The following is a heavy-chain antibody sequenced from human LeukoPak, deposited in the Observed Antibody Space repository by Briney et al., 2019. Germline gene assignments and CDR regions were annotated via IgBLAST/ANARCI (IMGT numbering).Heavy chain of an antibody. D-gene: IGHD4-17*01. Sequence: GGSLRLSCSASGFTFSSYAMHWVRQAPGKGLEYVSAISSNGGSTYYADSVKGRFTISRDNSKNTLYLQMSSLRAEDTAVYYCVKDTHYGDHLLVNWGQGTLVTVSS. CDR3: VKDTHYGDHLLVN. CDR2: ISSNGGST. J-gene: IGHJ4*02. V-gene: IGHV3-64D*06. CDR1: GFTFSSYA.